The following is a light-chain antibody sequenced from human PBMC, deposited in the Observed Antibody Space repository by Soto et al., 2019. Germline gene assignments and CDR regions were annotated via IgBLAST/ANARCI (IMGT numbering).Light chain of an antibody. Sequence: EIVLTQSPGTLSLSPGERATLSCRASQSVSSSYLAWYQQKPGQAPRLLIYGASSRATGIPDRFSGSGSGTDFTLTISRLEPEDFAVYYCQQYDSSTLTFGRGTKLEIK. CDR1: QSVSSSY. CDR2: GAS. J-gene: IGKJ2*01. V-gene: IGKV3-20*01. CDR3: QQYDSSTLT.